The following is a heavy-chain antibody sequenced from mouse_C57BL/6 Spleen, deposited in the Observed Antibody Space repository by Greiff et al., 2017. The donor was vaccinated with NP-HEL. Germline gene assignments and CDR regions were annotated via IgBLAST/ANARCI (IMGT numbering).Heavy chain of an antibody. V-gene: IGHV3-6*01. J-gene: IGHJ3*01. Sequence: EVQLQESGPGLVKPSQSLSLTCSVTGYSITSGYYWNWIRQFPGNKLEWMGYISYDGSNNYNPSLKNRISITRDTSKNQFFLKLNSVTTEDTATYYCASRTPVAYWGQGTLVTVSA. CDR1: GYSITSGYY. CDR3: ASRTPVAY. CDR2: ISYDGSN.